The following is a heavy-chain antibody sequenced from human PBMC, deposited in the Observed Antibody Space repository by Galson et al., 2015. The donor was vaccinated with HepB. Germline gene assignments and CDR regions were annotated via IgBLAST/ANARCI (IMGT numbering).Heavy chain of an antibody. V-gene: IGHV3-15*07. CDR2: IKSKASGETR. Sequence: SLRLSCAASGFTFYSAWMNWVRQAPGKGLEWVGRIKSKASGETRDYAEPVKGRFTISRDDSENILYLQMNSLKTEDTAVYYCYTPSGYYSVTHWGAKWGRGTQVTVSS. D-gene: IGHD5/OR15-5a*01. CDR3: YTPSGYYSVTHWGAK. J-gene: IGHJ4*02. CDR1: GFTFYSAW.